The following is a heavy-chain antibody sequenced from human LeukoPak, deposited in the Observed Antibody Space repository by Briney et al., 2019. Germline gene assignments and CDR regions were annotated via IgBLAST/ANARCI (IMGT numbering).Heavy chain of an antibody. CDR2: ISGSGGST. CDR1: GFTFSSYA. V-gene: IGHV3-23*01. CDR3: AKPRYGSGSYYKSLYFDY. Sequence: PGGSLRLSCAASGFTFSSYAMSWVRQAPGKGPEWVSAISGSGGSTYYADSVKGRFTISRDNSKNTLYLQMNSLRAEDTAVYYCAKPRYGSGSYYKSLYFDYWGQGTLVTVSS. D-gene: IGHD3-10*01. J-gene: IGHJ4*02.